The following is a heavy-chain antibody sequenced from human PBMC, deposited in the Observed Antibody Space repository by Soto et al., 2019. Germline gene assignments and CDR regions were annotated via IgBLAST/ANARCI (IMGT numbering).Heavy chain of an antibody. CDR3: ARDGGRYWSGGSCLLIDY. J-gene: IGHJ4*02. CDR1: GFTFSSYW. CDR2: IKQDGSEK. V-gene: IGHV3-7*05. Sequence: EVQLVESGGGLVQPGGSLRLSCAASGFTFSSYWMSWVRQAPGKGLEWVANIKQDGSEKYYVDSVKGRFTITRDNAKNSLYLQMNSLRAEDTAVYYCARDGGRYWSGGSCLLIDYWGQGTLVTVSS. D-gene: IGHD2-15*01.